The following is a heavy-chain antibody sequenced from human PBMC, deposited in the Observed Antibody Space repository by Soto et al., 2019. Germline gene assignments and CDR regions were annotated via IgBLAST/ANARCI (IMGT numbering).Heavy chain of an antibody. CDR2: INSDGSST. V-gene: IGHV3-74*01. CDR1: GFTFSSYW. Sequence: GGSLRLSCAASGFTFSSYWMHWVRQAPGKGLVWVSRINSDGSSTNYADFVKGRFTISRDNAKNTLYLQMNSLRVEDTAVYYCSRVGGSTWHWGQRTLVTVSS. CDR3: SRVGGSTWH. J-gene: IGHJ4*02. D-gene: IGHD1-26*01.